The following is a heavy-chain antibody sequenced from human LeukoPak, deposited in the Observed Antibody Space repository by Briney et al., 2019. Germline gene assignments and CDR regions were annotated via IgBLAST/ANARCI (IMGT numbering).Heavy chain of an antibody. V-gene: IGHV3-20*01. J-gene: IGHJ5*02. CDR2: INWNGGST. CDR3: ARSRSSSTLVPFDP. D-gene: IGHD6-6*01. CDR1: GFTFSSYA. Sequence: GGSLRLSCAASGFTFSSYAMSWVRQAPGKGLEWVSGINWNGGSTGYADSVKGRFTISRDNAKNSLYLQMNSLRAEDTALYHCARSRSSSTLVPFDPWGQGTLVTVSS.